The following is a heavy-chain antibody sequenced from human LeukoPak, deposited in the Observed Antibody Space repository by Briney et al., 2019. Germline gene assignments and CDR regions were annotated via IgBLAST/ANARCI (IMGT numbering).Heavy chain of an antibody. J-gene: IGHJ6*03. Sequence: SVKVSCKASGGTFSSYIITWVRQAPGQGLEWMGGIIPIYGTPNYAQKFQGRVTITADESTSTAYMELSSLRSEDTAVYYCAIWSLSDKYSRQYYYMDVWGKGTTVTISS. D-gene: IGHD4-11*01. CDR3: AIWSLSDKYSRQYYYMDV. V-gene: IGHV1-69*13. CDR1: GGTFSSYI. CDR2: IIPIYGTP.